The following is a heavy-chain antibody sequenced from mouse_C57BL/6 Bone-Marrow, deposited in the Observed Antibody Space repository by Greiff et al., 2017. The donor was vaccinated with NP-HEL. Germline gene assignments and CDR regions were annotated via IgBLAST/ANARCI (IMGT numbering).Heavy chain of an antibody. CDR1: GYTFTSYW. D-gene: IGHD2-4*01. CDR3: TRDDYLAWFAY. J-gene: IGHJ3*01. CDR2: IYPGNSDT. V-gene: IGHV1-5*01. Sequence: EVQLQQSGTVLARPGASVKMSCKTSGYTFTSYWMHWVKQRPGQGLEWIGAIYPGNSDTSYNQKFKGKAKLTAVTSASTAYMELSSLTNEDSAVYYGTRDDYLAWFAYWGQGTLVTVSA.